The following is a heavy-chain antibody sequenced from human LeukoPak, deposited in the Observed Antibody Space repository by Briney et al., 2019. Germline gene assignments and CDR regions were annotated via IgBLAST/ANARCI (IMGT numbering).Heavy chain of an antibody. D-gene: IGHD2-2*01. Sequence: GGSLRLSCAASGFTFSTYTINWVRQAPGKGLEWVSSISSRSNYIYYADSVKGRFTISRDNAKNSLFLQMDSLRAEDTALYYCARSRYFSTTTGRYALDYWGKGTLVSSPQ. CDR1: GFTFSTYT. J-gene: IGHJ4*02. CDR3: ARSRYFSTTTGRYALDY. CDR2: ISSRSNYI. V-gene: IGHV3-21*01.